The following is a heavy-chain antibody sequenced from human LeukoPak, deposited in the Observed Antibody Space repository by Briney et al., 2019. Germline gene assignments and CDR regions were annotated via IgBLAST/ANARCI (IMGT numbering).Heavy chain of an antibody. Sequence: SETLSLTCAFSGGSISTYYWSWIRQPPGKGLEWIGYTYYSGSTNYNPSLKSRVTISVDTSKNQFSLKLSSVTAADTAVYYCARKGPYGDYFDYWGQGTLVAVSS. V-gene: IGHV4-59*08. J-gene: IGHJ4*02. CDR2: TYYSGST. D-gene: IGHD4-17*01. CDR1: GGSISTYY. CDR3: ARKGPYGDYFDY.